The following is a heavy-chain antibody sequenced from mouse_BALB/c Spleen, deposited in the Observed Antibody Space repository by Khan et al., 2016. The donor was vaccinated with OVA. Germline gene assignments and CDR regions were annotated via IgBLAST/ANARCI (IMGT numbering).Heavy chain of an antibody. CDR2: IWAGGST. D-gene: IGHD1-1*02. CDR3: VRNRDAWYYWYFDV. J-gene: IGHJ1*01. V-gene: IGHV2-6-4*01. CDR1: GFPLSRNS. Sequence: QVQLKQSGPGLVAPSQSLSITCTVSGFPLSRNSVHWILQHPRKGLEWLGMIWAGGSTDYNSALKSRLTINKDNSKSHVFLEMNSLHTDDTATYYCVRNRDAWYYWYFDVWGEGTTVTVSS.